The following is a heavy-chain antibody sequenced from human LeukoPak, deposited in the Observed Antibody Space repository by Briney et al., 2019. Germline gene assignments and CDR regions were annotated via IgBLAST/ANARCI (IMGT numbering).Heavy chain of an antibody. V-gene: IGHV3-23*01. CDR1: GLPFSHFH. CDR3: VKSDYTQRNSSSPLFAN. D-gene: IGHD2/OR15-2a*01. Sequence: PGGSLRLPCGVSGLPFSHFHQRWARQAPEKGLECVSGISGNGGRIYYADSVKGRFTISRDNSKNTLYLQMNRLRADDTAEYSCVKSDYTQRNSSSPLFANWGRGTLVTVSS. CDR2: ISGNGGRI. J-gene: IGHJ4*02.